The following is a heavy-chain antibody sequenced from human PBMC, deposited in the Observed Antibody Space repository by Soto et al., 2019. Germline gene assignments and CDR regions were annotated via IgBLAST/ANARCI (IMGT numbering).Heavy chain of an antibody. CDR2: ISDDGSNK. J-gene: IGHJ4*02. D-gene: IGHD3-16*01. V-gene: IGHV3-30*18. CDR3: VKPKNVDGNDYDYDH. CDR1: GFTFSTYG. Sequence: QVQLVESGGGVVRPGRSLRLSCAASGFTFSTYGMHWVRQAPGKGLEWVAVISDDGSNKYYVDSVRGRFTISRDNSENTLSLQKNSLRVEDQSVYLCVKPKNVDGNDYDYDHWGQGTLVTVSS.